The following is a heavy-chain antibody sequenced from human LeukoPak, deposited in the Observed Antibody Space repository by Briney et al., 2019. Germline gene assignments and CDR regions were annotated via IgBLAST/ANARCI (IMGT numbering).Heavy chain of an antibody. CDR3: ARDGVNITGTTVNWFDP. V-gene: IGHV3-48*02. J-gene: IGHJ5*02. D-gene: IGHD1-20*01. CDR2: ISGSGTTM. CDR1: GFTFSSCS. Sequence: PRGSLRLSCAASGFTFSSCSMNWVRQAPGKGLEWVSYISGSGTTMYYADSVKGRFTISRDNAKNSLYLQMNSLRDEDTAVYYCARDGVNITGTTVNWFDPWGQGTLVTVSS.